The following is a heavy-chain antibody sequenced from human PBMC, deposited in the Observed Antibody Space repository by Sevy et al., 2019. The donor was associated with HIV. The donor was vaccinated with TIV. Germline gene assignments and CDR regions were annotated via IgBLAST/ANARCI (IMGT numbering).Heavy chain of an antibody. CDR2: IKQDGSER. J-gene: IGHJ6*03. CDR1: GFTFSSYW. Sequence: GGSLRLSCAASGFTFSSYWMSWVRQAPGKGLEWVANIKQDGSERYYEDSVKCRVTISRDNTKNSLYLQMNSLRVEDTAVYYCARDSQNIVVVPAATINYYYSYYMDVWGKGTTVTVSS. CDR3: ARDSQNIVVVPAATINYYYSYYMDV. D-gene: IGHD2-2*01. V-gene: IGHV3-7*01.